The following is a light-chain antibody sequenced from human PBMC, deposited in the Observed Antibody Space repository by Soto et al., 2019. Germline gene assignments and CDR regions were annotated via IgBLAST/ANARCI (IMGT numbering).Light chain of an antibody. V-gene: IGKV1-16*01. CDR2: EAS. CDR1: EEIDVS. CDR3: QQYHTYPFT. J-gene: IGKJ3*01. Sequence: DTQMTPSQSSLSASGGARVTVTCRASEEIDVSVAWFQQGPGKAPKSLIYEASTLQSGVPSRFRGSGSGTYFTLTISDLQPEDSATYYGQQYHTYPFTFGPGTKVEI.